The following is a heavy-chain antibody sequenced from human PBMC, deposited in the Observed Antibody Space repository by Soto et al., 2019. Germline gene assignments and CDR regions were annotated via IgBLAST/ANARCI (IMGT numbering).Heavy chain of an antibody. Sequence: SVKVSCKASGGTFGFYAITWVRQAPGQGLEWMGGIIAFSDIVNYTQKLQGRVTITADESTNTAYMDLSSLRSEDTAVYYCANNRRDGYNSHYYYGMDVWGQGTTVTVSS. V-gene: IGHV1-69*13. CDR3: ANNRRDGYNSHYYYGMDV. CDR1: GGTFGFYA. D-gene: IGHD5-12*01. CDR2: IIAFSDIV. J-gene: IGHJ6*02.